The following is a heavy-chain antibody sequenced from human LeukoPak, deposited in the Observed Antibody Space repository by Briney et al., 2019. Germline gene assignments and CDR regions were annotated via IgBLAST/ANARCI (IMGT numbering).Heavy chain of an antibody. D-gene: IGHD5/OR15-5a*01. Sequence: GGSLRLSCAASGFTFSSYWMSWVRQAPGKGLVWVANTKQDGSEKYYVDSVKGRFTNSRDNAKNSLDLQKNNLRAEHTGVFYCARGKVSTYFDCWVQGTVVIVSS. CDR1: GFTFSSYW. CDR2: TKQDGSEK. CDR3: ARGKVSTYFDC. J-gene: IGHJ4*02. V-gene: IGHV3-7*01.